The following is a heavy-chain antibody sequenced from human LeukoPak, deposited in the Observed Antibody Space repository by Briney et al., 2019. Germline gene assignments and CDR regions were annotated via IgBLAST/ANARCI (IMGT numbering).Heavy chain of an antibody. J-gene: IGHJ3*02. Sequence: SETLSLTCAVSGYYISSSNWWGWIRQPPGKGLEWSGYIYYSGSTYYNPSLKSRVTMSVDTSKNQFSLKLSSVTAVDTAVYYCARSSSGWYGNDAFDIWGQGTMVTVSS. CDR3: ARSSSGWYGNDAFDI. CDR2: IYYSGST. CDR1: GYYISSSNW. D-gene: IGHD6-19*01. V-gene: IGHV4-28*01.